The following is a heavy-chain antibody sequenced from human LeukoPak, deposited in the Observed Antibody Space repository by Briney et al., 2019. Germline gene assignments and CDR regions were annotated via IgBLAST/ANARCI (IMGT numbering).Heavy chain of an antibody. Sequence: GGSLRLSCAASGFTFSSYSMNWVRQAPGKGLEWVSSISSSSSYIYYADSVKGRFTISRDNAKNSLYLQMNNLRAEGTAVYYCARDLVSGTMGCWGQGTLVTVSS. J-gene: IGHJ4*02. CDR1: GFTFSSYS. V-gene: IGHV3-21*01. D-gene: IGHD3-10*01. CDR3: ARDLVSGTMGC. CDR2: ISSSSSYI.